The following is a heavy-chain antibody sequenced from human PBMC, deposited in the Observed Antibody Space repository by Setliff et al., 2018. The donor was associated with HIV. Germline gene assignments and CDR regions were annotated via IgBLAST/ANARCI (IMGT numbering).Heavy chain of an antibody. CDR3: ARAHSGSYYYYYYMDV. D-gene: IGHD1-26*01. J-gene: IGHJ6*03. CDR2: IIPIFGTA. Sequence: SVKVSCKASGGTFSSYAISWVRQAPGQGLEWMGGIIPIFGTANYAQKFQGRVTITADESTCTAYMELSSLRSEDTAVYYCARAHSGSYYYYYYMDVWGKGTTVTVSS. V-gene: IGHV1-69*13. CDR1: GGTFSSYA.